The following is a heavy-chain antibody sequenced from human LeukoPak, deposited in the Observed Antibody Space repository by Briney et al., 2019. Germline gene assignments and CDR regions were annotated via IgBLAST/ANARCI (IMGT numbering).Heavy chain of an antibody. D-gene: IGHD4-17*01. V-gene: IGHV4-39*07. J-gene: IGHJ3*02. CDR3: ASRTVTVTGAFDI. CDR2: IYYSGST. Sequence: SETLSLTCTVSGGSISSSSYYWGWIRQPPGKGLEWIGSIYYSGSTYYNPSLKSRVAISVDTSKNQFSLKLSSVTAADTAVYYCASRTVTVTGAFDIWGQGTMVTVSS. CDR1: GGSISSSSYY.